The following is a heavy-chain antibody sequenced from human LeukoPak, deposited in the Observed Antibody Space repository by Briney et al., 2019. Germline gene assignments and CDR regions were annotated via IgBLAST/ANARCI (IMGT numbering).Heavy chain of an antibody. CDR1: GFTFSSYG. V-gene: IGHV3-33*06. J-gene: IGHJ4*02. CDR2: IWYDGSNK. Sequence: PGRSLRLSCAASGFTFSSYGMHWVRQAPGKGLEWVAVIWYDGSNKYYADSVKGRFTISRDNSKNTLYLQMNSLRAEDTAVYYCAKGTRIAVATFDYWGQGTLVTVPS. CDR3: AKGTRIAVATFDY. D-gene: IGHD6-19*01.